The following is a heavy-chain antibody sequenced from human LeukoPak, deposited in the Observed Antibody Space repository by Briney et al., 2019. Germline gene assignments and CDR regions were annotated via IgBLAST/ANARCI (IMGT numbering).Heavy chain of an antibody. CDR3: ARDSGSGSYSAWFDP. CDR2: IYYSGST. CDR1: GGSFSGYY. Sequence: SETLSLTCAVYGGSFSGYYWSWIRQPPGKGLEWIGSIYYSGSTYYNPSLKSRVTISVDTSKNQFSLKLSSVTAADTAVYYCARDSGSGSYSAWFDPWGQGTLVTVSS. V-gene: IGHV4-34*01. D-gene: IGHD3-10*01. J-gene: IGHJ5*02.